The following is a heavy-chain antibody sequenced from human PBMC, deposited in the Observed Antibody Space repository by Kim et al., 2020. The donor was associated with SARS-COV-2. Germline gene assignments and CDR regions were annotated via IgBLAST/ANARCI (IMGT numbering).Heavy chain of an antibody. D-gene: IGHD4-17*01. V-gene: IGHV4-39*01. CDR3: ARRPTTVVTVDY. Sequence: SETLSLTCTVSGGSISSSSYYWGWIRQPPGKGLEWVGSIYYSGSTYYNPSLKSRVTISVDTSKNQFSLRLSSVTAADTAVYYCARRPTTVVTVDYWGQGNLVTVSS. CDR2: IYYSGST. J-gene: IGHJ4*02. CDR1: GGSISSSSYY.